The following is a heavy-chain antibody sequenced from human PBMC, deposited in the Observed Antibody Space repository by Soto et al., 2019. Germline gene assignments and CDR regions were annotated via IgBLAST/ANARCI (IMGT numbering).Heavy chain of an antibody. CDR2: ISSSSSYI. J-gene: IGHJ3*02. CDR3: ARDRPHYYDSSVSGAFDI. V-gene: IGHV3-21*01. Sequence: GGSLRLSCAASGFTFSSYSMNWVRQAPGKGLEWVSSISSSSSYIYYADSVKGRFTISRDNAKNSLYLQMNSLRAEDTAVYYCARDRPHYYDSSVSGAFDIWGQGTMVTV. D-gene: IGHD3-22*01. CDR1: GFTFSSYS.